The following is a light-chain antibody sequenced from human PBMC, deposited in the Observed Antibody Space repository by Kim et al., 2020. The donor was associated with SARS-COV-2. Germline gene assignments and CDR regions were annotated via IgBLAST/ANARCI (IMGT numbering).Light chain of an antibody. V-gene: IGLV2-14*01. CDR3: SSFTSISTHV. CDR1: NKDVGDYNY. CDR2: DVS. Sequence: QSALAQPASVSGSPGQSITVSCSGTNKDVGDYNYVSWYQQYPGNAPKLIIFDVSNRPSGISDRFSGSKSGTTASLTISGLQPEDEADYFCSSFTSISTHVFGTGTKVTVL. J-gene: IGLJ1*01.